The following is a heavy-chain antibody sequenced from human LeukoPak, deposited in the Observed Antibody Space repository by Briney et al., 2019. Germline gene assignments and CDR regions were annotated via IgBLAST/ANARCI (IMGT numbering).Heavy chain of an antibody. CDR1: GGSISSYY. CDR2: IYYSGST. CDR3: ARDVVVTEYYYYGMDV. Sequence: SETLSLTCTVSGGSISSYYWSWIRQPPGKGLEWIGYIYYSGSTNYNPSLKSRVTISVDTSKNQFSLKLSSVTAADTAVYYCARDVVVTEYYYYGMDVWGQGTTVTVSS. V-gene: IGHV4-59*12. J-gene: IGHJ6*02. D-gene: IGHD2-21*01.